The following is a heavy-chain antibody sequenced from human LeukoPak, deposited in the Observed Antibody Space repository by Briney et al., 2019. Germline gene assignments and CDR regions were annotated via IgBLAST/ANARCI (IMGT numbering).Heavy chain of an antibody. J-gene: IGHJ5*02. CDR1: GGSISGYY. CDR2: IYYSGST. Sequence: PSETLSLTCTVSGGSISGYYWSWIRQPPGKGLEWIGDIYYSGSTNYNPSLKSRVTISVDTSKNQFSLKLSSVTAAETALYYCARQDGHISALASWGKGTLVTVSP. CDR3: ARQDGHISALAS. D-gene: IGHD5-24*01. V-gene: IGHV4-59*01.